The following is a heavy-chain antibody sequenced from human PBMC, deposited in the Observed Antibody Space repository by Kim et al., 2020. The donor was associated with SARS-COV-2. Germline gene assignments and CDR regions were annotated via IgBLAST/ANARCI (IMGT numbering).Heavy chain of an antibody. Sequence: SETLSLTCTVSGGSISSSSYYWGWIRQPPGKGLEWIGSIYYSGSTYYNPSLKSRVTISVDTSKNQFSLKLSSVTAADTAVYYCARHTYSSGWHDYWGQGTLVTVSS. J-gene: IGHJ4*02. D-gene: IGHD6-19*01. CDR2: IYYSGST. V-gene: IGHV4-39*01. CDR3: ARHTYSSGWHDY. CDR1: GGSISSSSYY.